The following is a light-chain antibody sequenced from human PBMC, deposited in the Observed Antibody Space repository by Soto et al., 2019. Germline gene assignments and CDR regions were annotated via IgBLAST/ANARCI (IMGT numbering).Light chain of an antibody. CDR1: QSVSVN. Sequence: EVVLTQSPAILSLSPGERATLFCRASQSVSVNFAWYQQKPGQPPRPLIYTASDRAPGIPARFSASGSGTDFTLTISSLEPEDFAVYYCQQYSDSPRLSFGGGTKVEIK. CDR2: TAS. CDR3: QQYSDSPRLS. V-gene: IGKV3-11*01. J-gene: IGKJ4*01.